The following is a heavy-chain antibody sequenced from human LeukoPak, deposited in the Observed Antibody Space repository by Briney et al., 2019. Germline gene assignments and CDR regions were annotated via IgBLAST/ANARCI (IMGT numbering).Heavy chain of an antibody. CDR3: ARATAVVAWAWFDP. D-gene: IGHD2-21*01. J-gene: IGHJ5*02. Sequence: SETLSLTCTVSGYSISSGYYWGWIRQPPGKGLEWIGSIYHSGSTYYNPSLKSRVTISVDTSKNQFSLKLSSVTAADTAVYYCARATAVVAWAWFDPWGQGTLVTVSS. V-gene: IGHV4-38-2*02. CDR2: IYHSGST. CDR1: GYSISSGYY.